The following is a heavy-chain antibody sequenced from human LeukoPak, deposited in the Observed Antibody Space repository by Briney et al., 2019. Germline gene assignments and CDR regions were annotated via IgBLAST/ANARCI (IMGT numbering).Heavy chain of an antibody. CDR1: GFTFSSYS. CDR2: ISSSSSTI. CDR3: ARDLAVAGTGN. D-gene: IGHD6-13*01. V-gene: IGHV3-48*01. Sequence: PGGSLRLSCAASGFTFSSYSMNWVRQAPGKGLEWVSYISSSSSTIYYADSVKGRFTISGDNAKNSLYLQMNSLRAEDTAVYYCARDLAVAGTGNWGQGTLVTVSS. J-gene: IGHJ4*02.